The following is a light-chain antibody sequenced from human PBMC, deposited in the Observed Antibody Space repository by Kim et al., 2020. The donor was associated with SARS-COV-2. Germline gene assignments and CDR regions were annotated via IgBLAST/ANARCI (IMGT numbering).Light chain of an antibody. CDR3: QHYGRSQWT. V-gene: IGKV3-20*01. CDR2: RAS. J-gene: IGKJ1*01. Sequence: EIVLTQSPGTLTLSSGEIANVSCRASQSLVNNYIAWYQQKAGQGPRLLIYRASIRVPGIPDRFTGSGSGTDFTLSINPLESEDFAVYYCQHYGRSQWTFGQGTKVEIK. CDR1: QSLVNNY.